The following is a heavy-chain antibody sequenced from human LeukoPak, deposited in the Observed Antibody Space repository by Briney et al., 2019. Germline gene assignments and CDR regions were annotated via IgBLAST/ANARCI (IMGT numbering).Heavy chain of an antibody. Sequence: SQTLSLTCAVSGGSIISGGYSWSWIRQPPGKGLEWIGYISHSGSTYYNPSLKSRVTISVDTSKNQFSLKLSSVTAADTAVYYCARAEITMVRGANFDYWGQGTLVTVSS. CDR2: ISHSGST. CDR3: ARAEITMVRGANFDY. V-gene: IGHV4-30-2*01. J-gene: IGHJ4*02. CDR1: GGSIISGGYS. D-gene: IGHD3-10*01.